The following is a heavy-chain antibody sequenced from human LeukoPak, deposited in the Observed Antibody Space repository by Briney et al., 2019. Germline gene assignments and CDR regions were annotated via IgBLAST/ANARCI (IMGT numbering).Heavy chain of an antibody. CDR3: ARSTYYGSGRHDY. CDR2: INPNSGGT. V-gene: IGHV1-2*02. J-gene: IGHJ4*02. Sequence: ASVKVSCKASGYTFTGYYMHWVRQAPGQGLEWMGWINPNSGGTNYAQKFQGRVTMTRDTSISAAYMELSRLRSDDTAVYYCARSTYYGSGRHDYWGQGTLVTVSS. D-gene: IGHD3-10*01. CDR1: GYTFTGYY.